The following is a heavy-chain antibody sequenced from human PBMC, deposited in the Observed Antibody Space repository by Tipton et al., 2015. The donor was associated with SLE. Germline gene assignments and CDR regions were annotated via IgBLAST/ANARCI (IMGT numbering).Heavy chain of an antibody. J-gene: IGHJ4*02. CDR3: VKVAYDYIWGTSVSDYFDY. Sequence: SLRLSCTTSGFTFSSHGMSWVRQAPGKGLEWVSSLTGSGDNKCYSASAKGRFIISRDNSKKTVYLQMNSLRVEDTATYYCVKVAYDYIWGTSVSDYFDYWGQGTLVTVSS. CDR2: LTGSGDNK. D-gene: IGHD3-16*01. V-gene: IGHV3-23*01. CDR1: GFTFSSHG.